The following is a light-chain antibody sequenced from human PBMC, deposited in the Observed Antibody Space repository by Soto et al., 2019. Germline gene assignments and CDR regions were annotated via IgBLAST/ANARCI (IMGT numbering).Light chain of an antibody. CDR2: EAS. CDR3: SSYAGSNANV. CDR1: SSDVGGYNY. J-gene: IGLJ1*01. V-gene: IGLV2-8*01. Sequence: QSALTQPPSASGSPGQSVTISCTGTSSDVGGYNYVSWYQQHPGKAPKLMIYEASKRPSGVPDRFSGSKSGNTASLTVSGLQAEDEADYYCSSYAGSNANVFGTGTKGTVL.